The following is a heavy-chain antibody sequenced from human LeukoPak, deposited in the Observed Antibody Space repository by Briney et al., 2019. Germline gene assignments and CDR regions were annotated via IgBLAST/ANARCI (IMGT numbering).Heavy chain of an antibody. CDR3: AREDGGGGSYL. Sequence: GGSLRLSCAASGFTFSSYAMSWVRQAPGKGREWVSYISSSGSTIYYADSVKGRFTISRDNAKNSLYLQMNSLRAEDTAVYYCAREDGGGGSYLWGQGTLVTVSS. V-gene: IGHV3-48*03. CDR2: ISSSGSTI. D-gene: IGHD1-26*01. CDR1: GFTFSSYA. J-gene: IGHJ5*02.